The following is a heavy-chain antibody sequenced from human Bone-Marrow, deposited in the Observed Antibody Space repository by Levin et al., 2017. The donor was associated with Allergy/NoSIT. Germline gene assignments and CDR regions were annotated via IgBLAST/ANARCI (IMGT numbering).Heavy chain of an antibody. CDR3: GRDQDHDYGVYGGFDL. D-gene: IGHD4-17*01. CDR1: GGSISSGDFY. Sequence: LRLSCTVSGGSISSGDFYWGWIRQPPGKGLEWIGYIYHSGNTYYNPSLMRRATISVDTSKNQFSLKLDSVTAAATAVYYCGRDQDHDYGVYGGFDLWGQGALVTVSS. J-gene: IGHJ4*02. V-gene: IGHV4-30-4*01. CDR2: IYHSGNT.